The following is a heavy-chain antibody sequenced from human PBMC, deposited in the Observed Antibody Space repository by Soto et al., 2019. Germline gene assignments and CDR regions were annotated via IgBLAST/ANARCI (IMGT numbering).Heavy chain of an antibody. CDR2: IYYSGTT. Sequence: QVQLQESGPGLVQPSQTLSLTCTVSGDSISSGDYYWSWVRQSPGTGLAWIGCIYYSGTTYYNPSVGTRLTMSVDTSKNQFSLRLSSVTAAGTAMYFCARDFKRYSSSAGPLEYWGQGALVTVSS. CDR3: ARDFKRYSSSAGPLEY. D-gene: IGHD6-6*01. J-gene: IGHJ4*02. CDR1: GDSISSGDYY. V-gene: IGHV4-30-4*01.